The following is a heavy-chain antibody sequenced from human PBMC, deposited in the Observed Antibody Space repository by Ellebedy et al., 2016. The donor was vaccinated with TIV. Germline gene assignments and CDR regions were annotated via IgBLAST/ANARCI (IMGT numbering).Heavy chain of an antibody. J-gene: IGHJ4*02. CDR2: ISAGGDDT. CDR3: REGHYSDA. V-gene: IGHV3-23*01. CDR1: GIRFGDFF. Sequence: GGSLRLSXATSGIRFGDFFMSWVRQAPGRGLQWVSTISAGGDDTYLADSVKGRFTISRDNSRNILYLQMSSLRDEDSAIYYCREGHYSDAWGQGTQVTVSA.